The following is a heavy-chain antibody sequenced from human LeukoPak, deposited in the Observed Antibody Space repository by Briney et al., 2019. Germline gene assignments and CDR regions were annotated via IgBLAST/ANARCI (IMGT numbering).Heavy chain of an antibody. D-gene: IGHD3-10*01. Sequence: SETLSLTCAVYGGSFSGYGWSWICQPPRKGLEWVGTINHSGTTNNTPSLKSRVTISVATSKNHSSLKLSSVTAADTAVNYCARGILWSGEVLDYWGEGTQGTVSS. J-gene: IGHJ4*02. CDR3: ARGILWSGEVLDY. CDR1: GGSFSGYG. CDR2: INHSGTT. V-gene: IGHV4-34*01.